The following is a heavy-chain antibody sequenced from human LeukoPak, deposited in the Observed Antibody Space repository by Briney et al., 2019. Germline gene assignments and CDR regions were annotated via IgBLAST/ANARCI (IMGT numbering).Heavy chain of an antibody. V-gene: IGHV3-53*01. D-gene: IGHD7-27*01. CDR3: ARDPGAWYYDC. CDR1: GFIFSNNY. CDR2: LYSGGVT. J-gene: IGHJ4*02. Sequence: PGGSLRLSCAASGFIFSNNYMSWVRQAPGKGLEWVAVLYSGGVTSYADSVKGRCTISRDKSKNTLYLQMSSLRDEDTAVYYCARDPGAWYYDCWGQGALVTVSS.